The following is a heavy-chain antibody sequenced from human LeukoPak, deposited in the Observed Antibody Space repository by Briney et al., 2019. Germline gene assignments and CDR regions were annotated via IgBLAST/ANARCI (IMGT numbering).Heavy chain of an antibody. V-gene: IGHV4-4*07. CDR3: ARDVYYYDSSGQTSAFDI. Sequence: SETLSLTCTVSGGSISSYCWSWIRQPAGKGLEWIGRIYTSGSTNYNPSLKSRVTMSVDTSKNQFSLQLNSVTPEDTAVYYCARDVYYYDSSGQTSAFDIWGQGTMVTVSS. J-gene: IGHJ3*02. D-gene: IGHD3-22*01. CDR1: GGSISSYC. CDR2: IYTSGST.